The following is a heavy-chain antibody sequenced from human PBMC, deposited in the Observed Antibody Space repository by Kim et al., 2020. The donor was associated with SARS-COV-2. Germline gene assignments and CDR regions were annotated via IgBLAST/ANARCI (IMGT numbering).Heavy chain of an antibody. V-gene: IGHV3-33*01. J-gene: IGHJ6*02. Sequence: WGSLRLSCAASGFTFSSYGMHWGRQAPGKGLEWVAVIWYDGSNKYYADSVKGRFTIFRDNSKNTMYLQMNSLRAEDTAVYYCARDRGGMDVWGQGTTVTVPS. CDR3: ARDRGGMDV. CDR2: IWYDGSNK. CDR1: GFTFSSYG. D-gene: IGHD3-10*01.